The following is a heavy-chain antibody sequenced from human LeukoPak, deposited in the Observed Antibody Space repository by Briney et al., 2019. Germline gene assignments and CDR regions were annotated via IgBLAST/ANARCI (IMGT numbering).Heavy chain of an antibody. CDR1: GGSFSNFY. CDR3: ARGRLATVVTPSITADFDY. J-gene: IGHJ4*02. Sequence: SETLLLTCAVFGGSFSNFYWTWIRQPPGKGLEWIGEINHSGRTNYNPSLKSRVSISVSTSRNQVSLKLTSVTAADTAVYYCARGRLATVVTPSITADFDYWGQGTLVTVSS. CDR2: INHSGRT. D-gene: IGHD4-23*01. V-gene: IGHV4-34*01.